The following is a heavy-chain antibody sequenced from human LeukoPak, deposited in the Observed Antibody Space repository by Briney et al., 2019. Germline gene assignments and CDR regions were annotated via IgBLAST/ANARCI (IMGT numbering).Heavy chain of an antibody. CDR1: GFTFNTYN. J-gene: IGHJ4*02. Sequence: GGSLRLSCAASGFTFNTYNMNWVRQAPGKGLEWVSAISGSGGSTYYADSVKGRFTISRDNSKNTLYLQMNSLRAEDTAVYYCAKTGTPWYYFDYWGQGTLVTVSS. V-gene: IGHV3-23*01. CDR2: ISGSGGST. CDR3: AKTGTPWYYFDY. D-gene: IGHD6-13*01.